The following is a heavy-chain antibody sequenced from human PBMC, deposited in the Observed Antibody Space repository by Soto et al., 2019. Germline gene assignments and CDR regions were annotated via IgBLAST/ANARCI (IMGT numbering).Heavy chain of an antibody. D-gene: IGHD3-16*01. J-gene: IGHJ4*02. CDR1: GITFSNYA. Sequence: EVQLLESGGGLVQPGGSLRLSCAASGITFSNYALSWVRQAPGKGLEWVSGISASGANTYYADSVKGRFSISRDNSKNTLSLQMNSLRADDTAVYYCAKECGGGPSMITSYFDYWGRGTLVTVSS. V-gene: IGHV3-23*01. CDR2: ISASGANT. CDR3: AKECGGGPSMITSYFDY.